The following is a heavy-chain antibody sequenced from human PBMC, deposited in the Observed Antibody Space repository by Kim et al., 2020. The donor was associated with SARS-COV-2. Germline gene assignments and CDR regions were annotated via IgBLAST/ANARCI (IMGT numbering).Heavy chain of an antibody. D-gene: IGHD6-19*01. J-gene: IGHJ5*02. Sequence: SETLSLTCTVSGGSVSSGSYYWSWIRQPPGKGLEWIGYIYYSGSTNYNPSLKSRVTISVDTSKNQFSLKLSSVTAADTAVYYCVRGGAVAAYNWFDPWGQGTLVTVSS. V-gene: IGHV4-61*01. CDR2: IYYSGST. CDR1: GGSVSSGSYY. CDR3: VRGGAVAAYNWFDP.